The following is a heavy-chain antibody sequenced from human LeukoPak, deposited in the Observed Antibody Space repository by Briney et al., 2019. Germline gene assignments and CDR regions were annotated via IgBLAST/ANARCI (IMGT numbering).Heavy chain of an antibody. D-gene: IGHD3-16*01. CDR1: GFTFSSYW. J-gene: IGHJ6*02. V-gene: IGHV3-74*01. CDR2: INSDGSST. Sequence: PGGSLRLSCAASGFTFSSYWMHWVRQAPGKGLVWVSRINSDGSSTSYADSVKGRFTISRDNAKNTLYLQMNSLRAEVTAVYYCARYYVWGPYYYYYYGMDVWGQGTTVTVSS. CDR3: ARYYVWGPYYYYYYGMDV.